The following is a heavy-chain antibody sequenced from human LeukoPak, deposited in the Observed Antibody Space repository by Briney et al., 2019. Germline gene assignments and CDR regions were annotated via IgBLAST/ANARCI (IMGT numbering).Heavy chain of an antibody. Sequence: EASVKVSCKASGGTFSSYAISWVRQAPGQGLEWIGGIIPIFGTANYAQKFQGRVTITTDESTSTAYMELSSLRSEDTAVYYYARDSDYGDYVFGYWGQGTLVTVSS. CDR3: ARDSDYGDYVFGY. D-gene: IGHD4-17*01. J-gene: IGHJ4*02. V-gene: IGHV1-69*05. CDR1: GGTFSSYA. CDR2: IIPIFGTA.